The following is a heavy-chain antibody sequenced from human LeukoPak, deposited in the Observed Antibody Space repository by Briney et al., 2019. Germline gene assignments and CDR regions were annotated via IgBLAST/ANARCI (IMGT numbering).Heavy chain of an antibody. D-gene: IGHD5-18*01. CDR3: ASSVDTSMVNY. J-gene: IGHJ4*02. CDR2: ISAYNGNT. V-gene: IGHV1-18*01. Sequence: ASVKVSCKASGYTFTSYGISWVRQAPGQGLEWMGWISAYNGNTNYAQKLQGRVTMTTDTSTTTAYMELRRLGSDDTAVYYCASSVDTSMVNYWGQGTLVTVSS. CDR1: GYTFTSYG.